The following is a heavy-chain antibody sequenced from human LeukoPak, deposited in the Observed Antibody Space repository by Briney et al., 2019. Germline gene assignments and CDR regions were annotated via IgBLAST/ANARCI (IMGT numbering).Heavy chain of an antibody. CDR3: ARVVKYAGSEYFDY. Sequence: PSETLSLTCTVSGGSISSGGYYWSWIRQHPGKGLEWIGYIYYSGSTYYNPSLKSRVTISVDTSKNQFSLKLSSVTAADTAVYYCARVVKYAGSEYFDYWGQGTLVTVSS. J-gene: IGHJ4*02. V-gene: IGHV4-31*03. CDR2: IYYSGST. D-gene: IGHD2-2*01. CDR1: GGSISSGGYY.